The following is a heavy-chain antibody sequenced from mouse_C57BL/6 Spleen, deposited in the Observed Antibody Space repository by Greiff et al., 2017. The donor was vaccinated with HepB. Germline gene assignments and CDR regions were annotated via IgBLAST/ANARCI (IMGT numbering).Heavy chain of an antibody. J-gene: IGHJ1*03. V-gene: IGHV5-12*01. CDR2: ISNGGGST. CDR3: ARQFIYYGNYVESRYFDV. CDR1: GFTFSDYY. Sequence: EVMLVESGGGLVQPGGSLKLSCAASGFTFSDYYMYWVRQTPEKRLEWVAYISNGGGSTYYPDTVKGRFTISRDNAKNTLYLQMSRLKSEDTAMYYCARQFIYYGNYVESRYFDVWGTGTTVTVSS. D-gene: IGHD2-1*01.